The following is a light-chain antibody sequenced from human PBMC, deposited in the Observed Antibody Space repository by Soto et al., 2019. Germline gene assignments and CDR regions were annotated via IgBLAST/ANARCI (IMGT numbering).Light chain of an antibody. CDR1: RGIIDY. J-gene: IGKJ1*01. Sequence: DIQMTQSPSSLSASVGDTVTITCRLSRGIIDYLAWYQQRPGKVPKLLIYAASTLQTGVPSRFSGSGAGTDFTLTISTLQPEDVATYYCLKYDTAPQTFGPGTRVEIK. V-gene: IGKV1-27*01. CDR3: LKYDTAPQT. CDR2: AAS.